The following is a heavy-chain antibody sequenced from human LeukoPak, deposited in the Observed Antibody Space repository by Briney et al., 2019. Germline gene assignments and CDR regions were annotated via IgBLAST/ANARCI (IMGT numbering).Heavy chain of an antibody. J-gene: IGHJ4*02. CDR2: ISSSSNYM. D-gene: IGHD6-13*01. CDR3: ARPLDSSNNYFDY. V-gene: IGHV3-21*01. CDR1: GFTFSRNA. Sequence: GGSLRLSCAASGFTFSRNAMNWVSQAPGKGLEWVSFISSSSNYMSYADPVKGRFTISRDNAKSSLYLQMNSLRAEDTAVYYCARPLDSSNNYFDYWGQGTLVTVSA.